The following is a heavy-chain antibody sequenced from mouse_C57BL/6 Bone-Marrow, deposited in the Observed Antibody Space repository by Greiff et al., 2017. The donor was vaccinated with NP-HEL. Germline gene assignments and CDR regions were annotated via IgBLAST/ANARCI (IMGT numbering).Heavy chain of an antibody. J-gene: IGHJ1*03. Sequence: EVKLMESGGGLVQPGGSMKLSCVASGFTFSNYWMNWVRQSPEKGLEWVAQIRLKSDNYATHYAESVKGRFTISRDDSKSSVYLQMNNLRAEDTGIYYCTGRGIKGYFDVWGTGTTVTVSS. CDR2: IRLKSDNYAT. CDR3: TGRGIKGYFDV. V-gene: IGHV6-3*01. D-gene: IGHD1-3*01. CDR1: GFTFSNYW.